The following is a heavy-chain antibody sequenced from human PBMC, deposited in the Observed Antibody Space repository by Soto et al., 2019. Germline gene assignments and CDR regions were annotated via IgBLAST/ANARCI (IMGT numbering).Heavy chain of an antibody. CDR1: GDSVTSVSDY. CDR3: ARGVGFGYYYYHMDL. D-gene: IGHD3-10*01. CDR2: IYYSGSA. Sequence: PSETLSLTCTVSGDSVTSVSDYWSWIRQPPGKGLEWIGYIYYSGSADYYPSLGSRVTISIDTAKNQFSLKLTSVTAADTAVYSCARGVGFGYYYYHMDLWGQGTTVTVSS. V-gene: IGHV4-61*01. J-gene: IGHJ6*02.